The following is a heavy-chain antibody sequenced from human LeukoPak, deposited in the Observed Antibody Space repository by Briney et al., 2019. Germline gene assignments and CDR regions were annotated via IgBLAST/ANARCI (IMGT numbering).Heavy chain of an antibody. CDR1: GFTFSSYA. V-gene: IGHV3-23*01. J-gene: IGHJ6*02. CDR3: AQDPNVAHGWRPYGMDV. CDR2: ISGSGGST. D-gene: IGHD6-19*01. Sequence: GGSLRLSCAASGFTFSSYAMSWVRQAPGKGLEWVSAISGSGGSTYYADSVKGRFTISRDNSKNTLYLQMNSLRAEDTAVYYCAQDPNVAHGWRPYGMDVWGQGTTVTVSS.